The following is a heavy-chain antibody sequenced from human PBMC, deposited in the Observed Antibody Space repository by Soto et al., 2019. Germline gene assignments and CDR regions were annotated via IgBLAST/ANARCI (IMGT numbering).Heavy chain of an antibody. CDR1: GYTFTGYY. D-gene: IGHD6-19*01. CDR2: INPNSGGT. CDR3: ARGSGWSDYFDY. Sequence: ASVKVSCQASGYTFTGYYMQWVRQAPGQGLEWMGWINPNSGGTNYAQKFQGRVTMTRDTSINTAYMELSRLRSDDTAVYYCARGSGWSDYFDYWGQGTLVTVSS. V-gene: IGHV1-2*02. J-gene: IGHJ4*02.